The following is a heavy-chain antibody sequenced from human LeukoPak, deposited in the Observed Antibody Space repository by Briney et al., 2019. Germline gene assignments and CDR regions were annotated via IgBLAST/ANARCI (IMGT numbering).Heavy chain of an antibody. V-gene: IGHV3-66*01. D-gene: IGHD3-10*01. Sequence: GGSLRLSCAASGFTVSSNYMSWVRQAPGKGLEWVSVIYSCGSTYYADSVKGRFTVSRDNAKNSLYLQMNSLRAEDTAVYYCARDVGSGNYYKLLHFDYWGQGTLVTVSS. CDR1: GFTVSSNY. J-gene: IGHJ4*02. CDR3: ARDVGSGNYYKLLHFDY. CDR2: IYSCGST.